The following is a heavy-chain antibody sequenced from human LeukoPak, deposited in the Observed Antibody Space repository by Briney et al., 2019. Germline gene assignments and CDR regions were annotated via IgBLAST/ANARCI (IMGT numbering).Heavy chain of an antibody. CDR1: GYSFTSYW. CDR2: IYPGDSDT. V-gene: IGHV5-51*01. D-gene: IGHD5-24*01. Sequence: GESLKISCKGSGYSFTSYWIGWVRQMPGKGLEWMGIIYPGDSDTRYSPSFQGQVTISADKSISTAYLQWSSLKASDTAMYYCARQVGQGGDGYTIRAFDIWGQGTMVTVSS. J-gene: IGHJ3*02. CDR3: ARQVGQGGDGYTIRAFDI.